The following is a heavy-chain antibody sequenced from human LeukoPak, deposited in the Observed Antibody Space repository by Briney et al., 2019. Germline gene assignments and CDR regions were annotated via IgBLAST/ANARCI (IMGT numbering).Heavy chain of an antibody. J-gene: IGHJ4*02. D-gene: IGHD3-16*01. Sequence: PGGSLRLSCAASGLTFSSYSMNWVRPAAGKGLEWVSSISSSGSYIYYADSVKGRFTISRDNAKNSLYLQMNSLRAEDTAVYYCARDVTLGNFDYWGQGILVIVSS. CDR3: ARDVTLGNFDY. CDR1: GLTFSSYS. CDR2: ISSSGSYI. V-gene: IGHV3-21*01.